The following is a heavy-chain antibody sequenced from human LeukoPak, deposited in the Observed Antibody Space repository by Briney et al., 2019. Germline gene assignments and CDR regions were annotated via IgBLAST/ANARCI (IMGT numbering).Heavy chain of an antibody. CDR1: GFTFSSYE. J-gene: IGHJ3*02. Sequence: GGSLRLSCAASGFTFSSYEMNWVRQAPGKWLEWVSYISSSGSTIYYADSVKGRFTISRDNSKNTLYLQMNSLRAEDTAVYYCAKEGEMATIWRAFDIWGQGTMVTVSS. CDR3: AKEGEMATIWRAFDI. V-gene: IGHV3-48*03. D-gene: IGHD5-24*01. CDR2: ISSSGSTI.